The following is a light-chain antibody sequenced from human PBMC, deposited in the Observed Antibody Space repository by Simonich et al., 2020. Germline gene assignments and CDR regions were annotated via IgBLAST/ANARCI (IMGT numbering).Light chain of an antibody. Sequence: DIVMTQSPDYLAVSLGERATINCNSSQSVLYSSNNKKYLAWYQQKQGQPPKFLIYWASTRESGVPARFSGSGSGTDFTLTISSLHAEDVAVYYCQQYYSTPYTFGQGTKLEIK. V-gene: IGKV4-1*01. CDR1: QSVLYSSNNKKY. J-gene: IGKJ2*01. CDR2: WAS. CDR3: QQYYSTPYT.